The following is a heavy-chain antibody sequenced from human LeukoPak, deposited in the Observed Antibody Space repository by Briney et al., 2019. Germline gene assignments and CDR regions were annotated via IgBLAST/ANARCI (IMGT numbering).Heavy chain of an antibody. D-gene: IGHD3-9*01. CDR3: AIRGYYDILIFDY. CDR1: GFTVSTNY. V-gene: IGHV3-53*01. Sequence: AGWSLRLSCAASGFTVSTNYMGWVRQAPRKRLEWVSIIYSDGTTYYADSVKGRFTISRDNSKNTLYLQMNSMRAEDTAVYYCAIRGYYDILIFDYWGQGTLVTVSS. CDR2: IYSDGTT. J-gene: IGHJ4*02.